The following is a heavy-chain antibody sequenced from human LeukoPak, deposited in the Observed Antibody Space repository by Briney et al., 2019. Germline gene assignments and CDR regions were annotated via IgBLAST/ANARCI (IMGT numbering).Heavy chain of an antibody. Sequence: GGSLRLSCAASGFTFSSYAMSWVRQAPGKGLEWVSATSGSGGSTYYADSVKGRFTTSRDNSKNTLYLQMNSLRAEDTAVYYCAKFPPYSSGWYGYFDYWGQGTLVTVSS. D-gene: IGHD6-19*01. V-gene: IGHV3-23*01. CDR1: GFTFSSYA. CDR2: TSGSGGST. CDR3: AKFPPYSSGWYGYFDY. J-gene: IGHJ4*02.